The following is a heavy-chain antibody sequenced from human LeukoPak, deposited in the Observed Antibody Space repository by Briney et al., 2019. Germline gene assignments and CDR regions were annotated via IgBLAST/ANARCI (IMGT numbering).Heavy chain of an antibody. D-gene: IGHD3-10*01. Sequence: GGSLRLSCAASGFTFNTYAMSWVRQAPGKGLQWVSAIRGSGGSTYYADSVKGRFTISRDNSKHTLYVQMNSLRAEDTAVYYSAKANMVRGVTLKFDYWGQGTLVTVSS. CDR3: AKANMVRGVTLKFDY. V-gene: IGHV3-23*01. J-gene: IGHJ4*02. CDR2: IRGSGGST. CDR1: GFTFNTYA.